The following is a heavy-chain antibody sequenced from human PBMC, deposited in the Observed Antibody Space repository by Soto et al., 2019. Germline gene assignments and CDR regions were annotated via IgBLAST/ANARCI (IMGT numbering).Heavy chain of an antibody. D-gene: IGHD2-2*01. CDR3: VRESTPTRWFDP. Sequence: QVQLVQSGAVVKKPGASVKVSCKASGYTFTSYYIHWVRQAPGQGLEWMGVINPSGGSTSYAQNFQGRVTMTRDTSTSTVYMELSSLRSEDTAVYYCVRESTPTRWFDPWGQGTLVTVSS. J-gene: IGHJ5*02. CDR2: INPSGGST. CDR1: GYTFTSYY. V-gene: IGHV1-46*03.